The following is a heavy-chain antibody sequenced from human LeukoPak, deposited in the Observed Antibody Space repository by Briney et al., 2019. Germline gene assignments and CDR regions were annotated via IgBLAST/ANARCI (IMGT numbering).Heavy chain of an antibody. CDR3: AIFTVTTVPIDY. Sequence: ASVKVSCTASGYTFTGYYMHWVRQAPGQGLEWMGWINPNSGGTNYAQKFKGRVTMTRDTSISTAYMELSRLRSDDTAVYYCAIFTVTTVPIDYWGQGTLVTVSS. CDR1: GYTFTGYY. J-gene: IGHJ4*02. D-gene: IGHD4-17*01. V-gene: IGHV1-2*02. CDR2: INPNSGGT.